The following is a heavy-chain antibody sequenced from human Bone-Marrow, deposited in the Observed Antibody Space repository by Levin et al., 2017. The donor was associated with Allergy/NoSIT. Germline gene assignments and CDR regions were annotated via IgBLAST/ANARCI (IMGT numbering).Heavy chain of an antibody. Sequence: AGGSLRLSCKGSGYSFTSYWIGWVRQMPGKGLEWMGIIYPGDSDTRYSPSFQGQVTISADKSISTAYLQWSSLKASDTAMYYCARRFGGYELNYFDYWGQGTLVTVSS. D-gene: IGHD5-12*01. CDR2: IYPGDSDT. CDR1: GYSFTSYW. V-gene: IGHV5-51*01. CDR3: ARRFGGYELNYFDY. J-gene: IGHJ4*02.